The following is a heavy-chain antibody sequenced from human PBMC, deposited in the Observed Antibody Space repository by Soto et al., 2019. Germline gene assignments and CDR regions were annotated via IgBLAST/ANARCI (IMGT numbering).Heavy chain of an antibody. V-gene: IGHV4-39*01. Sequence: SETLSLTCTVSGGSISSSSYYWGWIRQPPGKGLEWIGSIYYSGSTYYNPSLKSRVTISVDTSKNQFSLKLSSVTAADTAVYYCARLQLELRGHGTTLGGDYWGQGTLVTVSS. CDR2: IYYSGST. D-gene: IGHD1-7*01. J-gene: IGHJ4*02. CDR3: ARLQLELRGHGTTLGGDY. CDR1: GGSISSSSYY.